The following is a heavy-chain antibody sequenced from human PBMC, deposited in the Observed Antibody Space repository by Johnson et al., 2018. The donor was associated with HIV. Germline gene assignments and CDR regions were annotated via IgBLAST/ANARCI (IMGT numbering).Heavy chain of an antibody. V-gene: IGHV3-30*04. CDR1: GFTFSSYA. J-gene: IGHJ3*02. D-gene: IGHD2-15*01. Sequence: QVQLVESGGGVVQPGRSLRLSCAASGFTFSSYAMHWVRQAPGKGLEWVAVISYDGSNKYYADSVKGRFTISRDNSKNTLYLQMYSLRAEDTAGSYWAREDLRTPPAGGRNAFDIWGQGTMVTVSS. CDR2: ISYDGSNK. CDR3: AREDLRTPPAGGRNAFDI.